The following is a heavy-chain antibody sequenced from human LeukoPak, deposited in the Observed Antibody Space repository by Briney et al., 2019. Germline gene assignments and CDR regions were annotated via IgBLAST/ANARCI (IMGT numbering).Heavy chain of an antibody. J-gene: IGHJ6*03. CDR2: IYYSGST. CDR1: GGSISSGSYY. CDR3: ARVPVVTARNYYYYYMDV. Sequence: SETLSLTCTVSGGSISSGSYYWSWIRQPAGKGLEWIGYIYYSGSTNYNPSLKSRVTISVDTSKNQFSLKLSSVTAADTAVYYCARVPVVTARNYYYYYMDVWGKGTTVTVSS. V-gene: IGHV4-61*10. D-gene: IGHD2-21*02.